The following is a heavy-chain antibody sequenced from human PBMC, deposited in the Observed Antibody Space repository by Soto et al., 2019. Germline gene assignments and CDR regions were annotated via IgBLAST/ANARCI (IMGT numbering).Heavy chain of an antibody. J-gene: IGHJ5*02. CDR3: AEETYDYVWGSYRPNWFDP. CDR2: IIPIFGTA. Sequence: QVQLVQSGAEVKKPGSSVKVSCKASGGTFSSYAISWVRQAPGQGLEWMGGIIPIFGTANYAQKFQGRVTITADESTSTAYMELSSLRSEDTAVYYCAEETYDYVWGSYRPNWFDPWGQGTLVTVSS. D-gene: IGHD3-16*02. CDR1: GGTFSSYA. V-gene: IGHV1-69*01.